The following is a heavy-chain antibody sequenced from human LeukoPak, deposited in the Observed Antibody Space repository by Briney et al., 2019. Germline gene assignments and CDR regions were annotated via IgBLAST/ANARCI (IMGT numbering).Heavy chain of an antibody. Sequence: ASMKVSCKASGHTFTSYDINWERQATGQGLEWIGWMNPNSGNTGYAQKFQCRVTITRNTSISTAYMELSSLRSEDTAVYYCARMYYYDSSGYTVWFDPWGQGTLVTVSS. CDR3: ARMYYYDSSGYTVWFDP. CDR1: GHTFTSYD. CDR2: MNPNSGNT. D-gene: IGHD3-22*01. V-gene: IGHV1-8*03. J-gene: IGHJ5*02.